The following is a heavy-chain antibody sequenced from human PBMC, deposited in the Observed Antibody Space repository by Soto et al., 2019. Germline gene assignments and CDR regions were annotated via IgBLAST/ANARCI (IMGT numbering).Heavy chain of an antibody. J-gene: IGHJ5*02. Sequence: EVQLVESGGGLVQPGGSLRLSCAASGFTFSSYSMNWVRQAPGKGLEWVSYISSSSSTIYYADSVKGRFTISRDNAKNSLDLQMNSLRDEDTAGYYCARDPGTLNWFDPWGQGTLVTVSS. CDR3: ARDPGTLNWFDP. CDR1: GFTFSSYS. D-gene: IGHD3-10*01. V-gene: IGHV3-48*02. CDR2: ISSSSSTI.